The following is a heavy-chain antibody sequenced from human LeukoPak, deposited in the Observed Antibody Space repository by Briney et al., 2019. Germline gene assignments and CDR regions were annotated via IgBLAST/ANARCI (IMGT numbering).Heavy chain of an antibody. D-gene: IGHD6-6*01. Sequence: SQTLSLTCAVSGGSISSGGYSWSWTRQPPGKGLEWIGYIYHSGSTYYNPSLKSRVTISVDRSKNQFSLKLSSVTAADTAVYYCARHLGPSSYEYSSSYWGQETLVTVSS. CDR3: ARHLGPSSYEYSSSY. J-gene: IGHJ4*02. CDR2: IYHSGST. V-gene: IGHV4-30-2*01. CDR1: GGSISSGGYS.